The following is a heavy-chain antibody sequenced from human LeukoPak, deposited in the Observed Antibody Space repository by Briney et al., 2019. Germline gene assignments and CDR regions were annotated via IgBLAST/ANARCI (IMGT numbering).Heavy chain of an antibody. CDR3: ARDRGIAAAGFQLDP. J-gene: IGHJ5*02. CDR1: GYTFTGYF. CDR2: INPNSGGT. D-gene: IGHD6-13*01. V-gene: IGHV1-2*02. Sequence: ASVKVSCKASGYTFTGYFMHWVRQAPGQGLEWMGWINPNSGGTNYAQKFQGRVTMTRDTSISTAYMELSRLRSDDTAVYYCARDRGIAAAGFQLDPWGQGTLVTVSS.